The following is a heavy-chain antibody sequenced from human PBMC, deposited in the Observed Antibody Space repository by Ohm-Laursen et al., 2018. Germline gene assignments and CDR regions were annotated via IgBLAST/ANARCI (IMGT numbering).Heavy chain of an antibody. Sequence: AASVKVSCKASGYTFTGYYMHWVRQAPGQGLEWMGWINPNSGGTNYAQKFQGRVTMTRDTSISTAYMELSRLRSDDTAVYYCAGPGNLGVVAATSSYYYYGMDVWGQGTTVTVSS. V-gene: IGHV1-2*02. CDR1: GYTFTGYY. CDR2: INPNSGGT. D-gene: IGHD2-15*01. CDR3: AGPGNLGVVAATSSYYYYGMDV. J-gene: IGHJ6*02.